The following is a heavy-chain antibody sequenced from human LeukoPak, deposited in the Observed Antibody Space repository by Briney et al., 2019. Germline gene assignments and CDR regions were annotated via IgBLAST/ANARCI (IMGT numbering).Heavy chain of an antibody. D-gene: IGHD2-2*01. CDR3: ARSEVGYCSSTSCSLLDY. J-gene: IGHJ4*02. Sequence: GESLKISCKGSGYSFTSYWIGWVRQMPGKGVEWMGIIYPGDSDTRYSPSFQGQVTISADKSISTAYLQWSSLKASDTAMYYCARSEVGYCSSTSCSLLDYWGQGTLVTVSS. CDR2: IYPGDSDT. V-gene: IGHV5-51*01. CDR1: GYSFTSYW.